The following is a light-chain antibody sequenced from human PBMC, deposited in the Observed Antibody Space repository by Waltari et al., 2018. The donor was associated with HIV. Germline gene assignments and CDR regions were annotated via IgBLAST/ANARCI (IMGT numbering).Light chain of an antibody. CDR3: AAWDDSLNGWV. CDR1: SSNIGRNT. Sequence: QSVLTQPPSASGTPGQRVTIPCSGSSSNIGRNTVTWYQQLPGTAPKLLIYSNKQRPSGVPDRFSGSKSGTSVSLAISGLQSEDDTDYYCAAWDDSLNGWVFGGGTKLTVL. J-gene: IGLJ3*02. CDR2: SNK. V-gene: IGLV1-44*01.